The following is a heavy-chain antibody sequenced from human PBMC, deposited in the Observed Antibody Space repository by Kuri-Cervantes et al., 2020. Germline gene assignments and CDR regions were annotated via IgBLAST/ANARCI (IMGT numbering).Heavy chain of an antibody. Sequence: GGSLRLSCAASGFTFNSYAMHWVRQAPGKGLEWVALISFDGIYKRYADSVKGRFTISRDNSKNTLSLQMNSLRAEDTAVYSCAKAAQPTAHHFDYWGQGTLVTVSS. CDR1: GFTFNSYA. J-gene: IGHJ4*02. CDR3: AKAAQPTAHHFDY. V-gene: IGHV3-30*07. D-gene: IGHD2-21*02. CDR2: ISFDGIYK.